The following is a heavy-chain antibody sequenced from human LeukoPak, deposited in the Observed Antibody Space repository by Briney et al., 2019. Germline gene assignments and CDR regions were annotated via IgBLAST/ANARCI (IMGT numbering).Heavy chain of an antibody. D-gene: IGHD3-22*01. J-gene: IGHJ4*02. Sequence: ASVKVSCKASGYSFTGYFIHWVRQAPGQGLEWMGCIDPNSGDTKYTQKFQGRVSMPRDTSTRTAYMELSRLRSDDTAVYFCARSGSTGYSLDYWGQGTLVTVSS. CDR1: GYSFTGYF. V-gene: IGHV1-2*02. CDR3: ARSGSTGYSLDY. CDR2: IDPNSGDT.